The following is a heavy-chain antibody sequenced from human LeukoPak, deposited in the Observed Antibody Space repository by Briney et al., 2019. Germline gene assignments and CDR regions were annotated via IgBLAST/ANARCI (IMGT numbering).Heavy chain of an antibody. CDR2: ISSSSSYI. Sequence: PGGSLRLSCAASGFTFSSYSMNWVRQAPGKGLEWVSSISSSSSYIYYAVSVEGRFTISRDNAKNSLYLQMNSLRAEDTAVYYCARDHRSFDYWGQGTLVTVSS. CDR3: ARDHRSFDY. CDR1: GFTFSSYS. J-gene: IGHJ4*02. V-gene: IGHV3-21*01.